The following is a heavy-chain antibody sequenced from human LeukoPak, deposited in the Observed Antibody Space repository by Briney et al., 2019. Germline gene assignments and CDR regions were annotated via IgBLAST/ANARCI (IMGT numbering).Heavy chain of an antibody. D-gene: IGHD6-6*01. J-gene: IGHJ4*02. CDR3: ASISLGHY. V-gene: IGHV3-33*01. Sequence: PGRSLRLSCAASGFFFSTYGMHWVRQAPGKGLEWVAVIWDDGSNQYYVDSVRGRFTISRDNSKNTLSLHMNSVRAEDTAVYYCASISLGHYWGQGTLVTVSS. CDR1: GFFFSTYG. CDR2: IWDDGSNQ.